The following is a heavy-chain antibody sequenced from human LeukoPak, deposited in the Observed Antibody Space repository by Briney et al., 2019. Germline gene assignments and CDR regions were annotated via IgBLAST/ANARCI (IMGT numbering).Heavy chain of an antibody. CDR1: GGSISSSSYY. Sequence: SETLSLTCTVSGGSISSSSYYWGWIRQPPGKGLEWIGEINHSGSTNYNPSLKSRVTISVDTSKNQFSLKLSSVTAADTAVYYCARTPWSGWGWFDPWGQGTLVTVSS. D-gene: IGHD6-19*01. CDR3: ARTPWSGWGWFDP. J-gene: IGHJ5*02. CDR2: INHSGST. V-gene: IGHV4-39*07.